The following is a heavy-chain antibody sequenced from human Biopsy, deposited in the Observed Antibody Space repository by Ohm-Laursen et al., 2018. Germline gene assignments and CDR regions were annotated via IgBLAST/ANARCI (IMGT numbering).Heavy chain of an antibody. Sequence: RSLRLSCAASGFTFSRHGMHWVRQAPGKGLEWVAVIRSDGNNKYYADSVKGRFTISRDTSRNTLYMQMNSLRVEDTALYYCARDAEEFDSSGPRFDYWGQGTLVTVSS. V-gene: IGHV3-33*01. CDR1: GFTFSRHG. CDR3: ARDAEEFDSSGPRFDY. CDR2: IRSDGNNK. J-gene: IGHJ4*02. D-gene: IGHD3-22*01.